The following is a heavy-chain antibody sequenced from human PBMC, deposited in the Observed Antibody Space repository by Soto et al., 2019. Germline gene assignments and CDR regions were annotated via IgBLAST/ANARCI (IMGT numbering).Heavy chain of an antibody. V-gene: IGHV6-1*01. CDR3: ARTEQKLRPYYSCMDV. CDR2: TYYRSKWYN. J-gene: IGHJ6*02. Sequence: SQTLSLTCAISGDSVSSNSAAWNWIRQSPSRGLEWLGRTYYRSKWYNDYAVSVKSRITINPDTSKNQFSLQLNSVTPEDTAVYYCARTEQKLRPYYSCMDVWDQGTTVTVSS. CDR1: GDSVSSNSAA.